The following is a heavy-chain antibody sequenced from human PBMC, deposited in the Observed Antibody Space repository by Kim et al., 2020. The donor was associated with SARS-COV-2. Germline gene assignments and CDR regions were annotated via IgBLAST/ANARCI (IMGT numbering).Heavy chain of an antibody. V-gene: IGHV1-69*13. Sequence: SVKVSCKASGGTFSSYAISWVRQAPGQGLEWMGGIIPIFGTANYAQKFQGRVTITADESTSTAYMELSSLRSQDTAVYYCARDSEDSYYYGSGRMDVWGQGTTVTVSS. D-gene: IGHD3-10*01. CDR1: GGTFSSYA. CDR2: IIPIFGTA. J-gene: IGHJ6*02. CDR3: ARDSEDSYYYGSGRMDV.